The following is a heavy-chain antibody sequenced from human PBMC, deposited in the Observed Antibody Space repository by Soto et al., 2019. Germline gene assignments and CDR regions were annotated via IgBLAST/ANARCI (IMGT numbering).Heavy chain of an antibody. Sequence: SETLSLTCTVSGGSISSGGYYWSWIRQHPGKGLEWIGYIYYSGSTYYNPSLKSRVTISVDTSKNQFSLRLSSVTAADTAVYYCARDGLDYYGSGSYYIRAFDIWGQGTMVTVSS. J-gene: IGHJ3*02. CDR1: GGSISSGGYY. V-gene: IGHV4-31*03. CDR2: IYYSGST. D-gene: IGHD3-10*01. CDR3: ARDGLDYYGSGSYYIRAFDI.